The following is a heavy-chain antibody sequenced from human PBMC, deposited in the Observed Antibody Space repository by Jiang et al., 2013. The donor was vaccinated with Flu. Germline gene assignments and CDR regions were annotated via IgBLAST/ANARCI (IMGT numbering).Heavy chain of an antibody. CDR1: GFTFSSYG. Sequence: GVVQPGRSLRLSCAASGFTFSSYGMHWVRQAPGKGLEWVAVIWYDGSNKYYADSVKGRFTISRDNSKNTLYLQMNSLRAEDTAVYYCARDGANYDILTGYSHDAFDIWGQGTMVTVSS. J-gene: IGHJ3*02. V-gene: IGHV3-33*01. CDR3: ARDGANYDILTGYSHDAFDI. D-gene: IGHD3-9*01. CDR2: IWYDGSNK.